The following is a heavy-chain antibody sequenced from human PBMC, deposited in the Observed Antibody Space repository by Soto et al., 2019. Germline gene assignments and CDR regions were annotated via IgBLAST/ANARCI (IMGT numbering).Heavy chain of an antibody. CDR1: VASISSSSHF. CDR2: IFFTGAT. V-gene: IGHV4-39*01. J-gene: IGHJ5*02. Sequence: PSETLSLTCTFSVASISSSSHFCGWIRQPPWKGLEWIADIFFTGATYYNPSLRSRLTISLDTSKEQFSLKLTSVTAADTAVYYCARLTSRIAAASHGRSNWLDPWGPGTLVSVTS. D-gene: IGHD6-25*01. CDR3: ARLTSRIAAASHGRSNWLDP.